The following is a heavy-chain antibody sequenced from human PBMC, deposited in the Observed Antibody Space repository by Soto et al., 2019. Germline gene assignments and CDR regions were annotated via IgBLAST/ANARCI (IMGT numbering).Heavy chain of an antibody. CDR2: ISGSGGST. D-gene: IGHD1-26*01. CDR1: GFTFSSYA. CDR3: AKPPGLSGSYLSYFDY. J-gene: IGHJ4*02. V-gene: IGHV3-23*01. Sequence: GGSLRLSCAASGFTFSSYAMSWVRQAPGKGLEWVSAISGSGGSTYYADSVKGRFTISRDNSKNTLYLQMNSLRAEDTAVYYCAKPPGLSGSYLSYFDYWGQGTLVTVSS.